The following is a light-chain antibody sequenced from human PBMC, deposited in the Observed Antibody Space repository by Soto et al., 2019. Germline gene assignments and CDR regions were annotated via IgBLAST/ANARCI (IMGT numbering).Light chain of an antibody. CDR1: QTVRNNY. J-gene: IGKJ4*01. Sequence: EFVLTQSLGTLSLSPGERATLSCRASQTVRNNYLAWYQQKPGQAPRLLIYDASSRVTGIPDRFSGGGSGTDFTLTISRLEPEDFAVYYCQQFSSYPLTFGGGTKVEIK. CDR3: QQFSSYPLT. CDR2: DAS. V-gene: IGKV3-20*01.